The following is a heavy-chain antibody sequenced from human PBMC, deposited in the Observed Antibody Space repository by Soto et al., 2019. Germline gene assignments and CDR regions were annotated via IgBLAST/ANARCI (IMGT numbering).Heavy chain of an antibody. CDR2: ISDSGGST. V-gene: IGHV3-23*01. CDR3: AKGWPLVATITSLDY. Sequence: VQLLESGGGLVQPGGSLRLSCAGSGFTFSNYAMNWVRQAPGKGLEWVSAISDSGGSTYYADSVKGRFTISRDKSKNTLYLQMNSLRAEDTAVYYCAKGWPLVATITSLDYWGQGTLVTVSS. J-gene: IGHJ4*02. CDR1: GFTFSNYA. D-gene: IGHD5-12*01.